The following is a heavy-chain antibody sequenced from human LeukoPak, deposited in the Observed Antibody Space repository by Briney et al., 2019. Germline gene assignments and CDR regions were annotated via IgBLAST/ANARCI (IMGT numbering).Heavy chain of an antibody. Sequence: VASVKVSCKASGYTFTAYHIYWVRQAPGQGLEWMGWINPNSGGTNYAQKFQGRVTMTRDTSISTAYMELSSLRSDDTAVYYCARNSGYSSSWYWFDPWGQGTLVTVSS. CDR2: INPNSGGT. J-gene: IGHJ5*02. V-gene: IGHV1-2*02. D-gene: IGHD6-13*01. CDR1: GYTFTAYH. CDR3: ARNSGYSSSWYWFDP.